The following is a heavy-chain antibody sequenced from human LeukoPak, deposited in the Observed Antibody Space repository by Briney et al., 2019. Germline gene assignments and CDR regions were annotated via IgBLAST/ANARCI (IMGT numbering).Heavy chain of an antibody. D-gene: IGHD3-10*01. CDR2: ISSIGSTI. CDR1: AFTFSDYY. V-gene: IGHV3-11*01. CDR3: ARGPGAPGSYYYYYGMDV. J-gene: IGHJ6*02. Sequence: PGGSLRLSCAASAFTFSDYYMSWIRQAAGEGREWDSYISSIGSTIYYADSVKGRFTISRDNAKNSLYLQMNSLRAEDTAVYYCARGPGAPGSYYYYYGMDVWGQGTTVTVSS.